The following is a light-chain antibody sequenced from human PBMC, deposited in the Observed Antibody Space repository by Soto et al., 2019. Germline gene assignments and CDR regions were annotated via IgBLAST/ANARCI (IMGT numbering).Light chain of an antibody. CDR2: AAS. CDR3: QHFKSFPIT. V-gene: IGKV1-39*01. Sequence: DIQMTQSPSSLSASVGDRVTITCRASQSISSFLTCYQQKAGKAPKLLIYAASSLQSGVPSRFSGSGSGTDFTLTISSLQPEDFATYYCQHFKSFPITFGQGTRLEI. J-gene: IGKJ5*01. CDR1: QSISSF.